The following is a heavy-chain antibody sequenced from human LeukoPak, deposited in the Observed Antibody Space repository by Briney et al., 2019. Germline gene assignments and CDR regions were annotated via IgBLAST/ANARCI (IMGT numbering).Heavy chain of an antibody. Sequence: SVKVPCKASGGTFSSYAISWVRQAPGQGLEWMGGIIPIFGTANYAQKFQGRVTITADKSTSTAYMELSSLRSEDTAVYYCTSSSQHYYDSSGYYVPKLLAVYWGQGTLVTVSS. CDR1: GGTFSSYA. J-gene: IGHJ4*02. CDR3: TSSSQHYYDSSGYYVPKLLAVY. V-gene: IGHV1-69*06. CDR2: IIPIFGTA. D-gene: IGHD3-22*01.